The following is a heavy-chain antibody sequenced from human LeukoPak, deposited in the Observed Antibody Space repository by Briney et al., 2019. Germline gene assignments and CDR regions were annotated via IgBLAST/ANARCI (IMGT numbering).Heavy chain of an antibody. J-gene: IGHJ4*02. CDR2: ISGSGGST. V-gene: IGHV3-23*01. Sequence: GGSLRLSCAASGFTFSSYAMSWVRQAPGKGLEWVSAISGSGGSTYYADSVKGRFTISRDNAKNSLYLQMNSLRDEGTAVYYCARDHYYDSSGYYYWGQGTLVTVSS. CDR1: GFTFSSYA. D-gene: IGHD3-22*01. CDR3: ARDHYYDSSGYYY.